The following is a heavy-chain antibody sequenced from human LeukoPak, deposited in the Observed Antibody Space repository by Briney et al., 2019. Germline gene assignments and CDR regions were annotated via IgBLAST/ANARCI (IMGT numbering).Heavy chain of an antibody. D-gene: IGHD6-19*01. Sequence: QAGGSLRLSCAASGFTFSSYAMSWVRQAPGKGLEWVSAISGSGGSTYYADSVKGRFTISRDNSKNTLYLQMNSLRAEDTAVYYCAKDVGSGWVRWFDPWGQGTLVTASS. CDR1: GFTFSSYA. V-gene: IGHV3-23*01. J-gene: IGHJ5*02. CDR3: AKDVGSGWVRWFDP. CDR2: ISGSGGST.